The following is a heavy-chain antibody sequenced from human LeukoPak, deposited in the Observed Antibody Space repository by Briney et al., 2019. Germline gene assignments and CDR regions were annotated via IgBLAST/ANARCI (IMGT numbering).Heavy chain of an antibody. CDR1: GFTFSSYA. CDR3: AKDSDYDFWSGYYNWFDP. J-gene: IGHJ5*02. D-gene: IGHD3-3*01. Sequence: PGGSLRLSCAASGFTFSSYAMSWVRQAPGKGLEWVSAISGSGGSTYYADSVKGRFTISRDNSKNTLYLQMNSLRAEDTAVYYCAKDSDYDFWSGYYNWFDPWGQGTLVTVSS. V-gene: IGHV3-23*01. CDR2: ISGSGGST.